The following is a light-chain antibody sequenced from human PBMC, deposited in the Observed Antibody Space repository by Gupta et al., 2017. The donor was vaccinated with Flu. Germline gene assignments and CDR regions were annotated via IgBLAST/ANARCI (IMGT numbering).Light chain of an antibody. J-gene: IGLJ1*01. CDR3: QAWDANTLYV. CDR1: KLGDKY. V-gene: IGLV3-1*01. Sequence: TCSGDKLGDKYVCWYQQRPGQSPVLVIYQDTKRPSGIPERFSGSNSGNTATLTISGTQAMDEADYYCQAWDANTLYVFGTGTKVTVL. CDR2: QDT.